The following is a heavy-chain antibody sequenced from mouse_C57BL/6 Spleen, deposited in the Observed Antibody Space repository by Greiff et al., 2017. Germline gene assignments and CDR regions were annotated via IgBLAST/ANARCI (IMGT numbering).Heavy chain of an antibody. J-gene: IGHJ4*01. CDR1: GFTFSDFY. V-gene: IGHV7-1*01. D-gene: IGHD1-1*01. CDR3: AREELNYAMDY. CDR2: SRNKANDYTT. Sequence: EVQLVESGGGLVQSGRSLRLSCATSGFTFSDFYMEWVRQAPGKGLEWIAASRNKANDYTTEYSASVKGRFIVSRDTSQSILYLQMNALRAEDTAIYYCAREELNYAMDYWGQGTSVTVSS.